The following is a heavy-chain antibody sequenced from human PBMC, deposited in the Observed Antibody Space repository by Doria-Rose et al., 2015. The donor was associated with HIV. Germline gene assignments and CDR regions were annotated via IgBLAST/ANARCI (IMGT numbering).Heavy chain of an antibody. V-gene: IGHV2-26*01. Sequence: QVQLVESGPVLVKPTETLTLTCTVSGVSLSSPGMGMSWIRQPPGKALEWLANIFSDDERSYKTSLKSRLTISRCTSKSQMVLTRTDMDPVDTATYYCARIKSSRWYHKYYFDFWGQGTLVIVSA. CDR3: ARIKSSRWYHKYYFDF. CDR2: IFSDDER. J-gene: IGHJ4*02. D-gene: IGHD6-13*01. CDR1: GVSLSSPGMG.